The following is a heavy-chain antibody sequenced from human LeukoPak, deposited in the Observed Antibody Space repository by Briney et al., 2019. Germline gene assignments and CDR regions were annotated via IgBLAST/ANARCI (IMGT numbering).Heavy chain of an antibody. CDR2: IIPIFGTA. J-gene: IGHJ6*02. V-gene: IGHV1-69*01. Sequence: SVKVSCKASGGTFSSYAISWVRQAPGQGLEWMGGIIPIFGTANYAQKFQGRVTITADESTSTAYVELSSLRSEDTAVYYCARAIVGATKGEYYYYGMDVWGQGTTVTVSS. CDR3: ARAIVGATKGEYYYYGMDV. CDR1: GGTFSSYA. D-gene: IGHD1-26*01.